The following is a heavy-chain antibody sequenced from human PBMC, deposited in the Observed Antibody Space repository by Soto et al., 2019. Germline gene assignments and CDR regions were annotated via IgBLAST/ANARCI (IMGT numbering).Heavy chain of an antibody. CDR2: IYYSGST. V-gene: IGHV4-61*01. CDR1: GGSVSSGSYY. Sequence: SETLSLTCTVSGGSVSSGSYYWSWIRQPPGKGMEWIGYIYYSGSTNYNHSLKSRVTISVDTSKNQFSLKLSSVTAADTAVYYCASTNYYDSSGYYKRRAFDIWGQGTMVTVSS. J-gene: IGHJ3*02. D-gene: IGHD3-22*01. CDR3: ASTNYYDSSGYYKRRAFDI.